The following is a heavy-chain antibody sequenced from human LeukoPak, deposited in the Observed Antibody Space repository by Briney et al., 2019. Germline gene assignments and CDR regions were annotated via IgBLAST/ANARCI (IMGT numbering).Heavy chain of an antibody. J-gene: IGHJ4*02. CDR1: GFTFSSYG. D-gene: IGHD3-22*01. V-gene: IGHV3-30*02. CDR3: AKDRNYYDSSGSDY. CDR2: IRYDGSNK. Sequence: PGGSLRLSCAASGFTFSSYGMHWVRQAPGKGLEWVAFIRYDGSNKYYADSVKGRFTISRDNSKNTLYLQMNSLRAEDTAVYYCAKDRNYYDSSGSDYWGQGILVTVSS.